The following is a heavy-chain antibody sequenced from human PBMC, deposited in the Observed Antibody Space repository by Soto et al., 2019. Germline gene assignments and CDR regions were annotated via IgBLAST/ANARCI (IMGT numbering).Heavy chain of an antibody. D-gene: IGHD3-3*01. V-gene: IGHV1-2*02. CDR3: ARGITIFGVVKGYYYGMDV. CDR2: INPNSGGT. J-gene: IGHJ6*02. Sequence: GSVKVSCKDSGYTFTGYYMHWVQQAPGQGLEWMGWINPNSGGTNYAQKFQGRVTMTRDTSISTAYMELSRLRSDDTAVYYCARGITIFGVVKGYYYGMDVWGQGTTVTVSS. CDR1: GYTFTGYY.